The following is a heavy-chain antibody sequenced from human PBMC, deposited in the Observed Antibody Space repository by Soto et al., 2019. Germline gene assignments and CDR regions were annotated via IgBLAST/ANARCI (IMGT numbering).Heavy chain of an antibody. D-gene: IGHD2-21*01. CDR2: ISAYNGNT. Sequence: ASVKVSCKASGYTFTSYGISWVRQAPGQGLEWMGWISAYNGNTNYAQKLQGRVTMTTDTSTSTAYMELRSLRSDDTAVYYCARDRIVVVIAKTIAFDIWGQGTMVTVSS. V-gene: IGHV1-18*01. CDR3: ARDRIVVVIAKTIAFDI. CDR1: GYTFTSYG. J-gene: IGHJ3*02.